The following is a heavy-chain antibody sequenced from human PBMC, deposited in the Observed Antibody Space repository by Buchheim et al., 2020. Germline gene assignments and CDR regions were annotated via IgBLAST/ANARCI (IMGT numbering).Heavy chain of an antibody. CDR3: ARDRAVRHYYGSGRGRGMDV. Sequence: QVQLVQSGAEVKKPGASVKVSCKASGYTFTSYDINWVRQATGQGLEWMGWMNPNSGGTNYAQKFQGRVTMTRDTSISTAYMELSRLRSDDTAVYYCARDRAVRHYYGSGRGRGMDVWGQGTT. V-gene: IGHV1-2*02. CDR2: MNPNSGGT. CDR1: GYTFTSYD. J-gene: IGHJ6*02. D-gene: IGHD3-10*01.